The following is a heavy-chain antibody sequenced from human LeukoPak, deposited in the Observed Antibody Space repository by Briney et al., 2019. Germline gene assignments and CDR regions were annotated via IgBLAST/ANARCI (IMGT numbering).Heavy chain of an antibody. Sequence: PSETLSLTCTVSGGSISSYYWSWIRQPPGKGLEWIGYIYYRGSTNYNPSLKSRVTISVDTSKNQFSLKPSSVTAADTAVYYCAGGLGYSYGDAAFDIWGQGTMVTVSS. V-gene: IGHV4-59*01. D-gene: IGHD5-18*01. J-gene: IGHJ3*02. CDR2: IYYRGST. CDR1: GGSISSYY. CDR3: AGGLGYSYGDAAFDI.